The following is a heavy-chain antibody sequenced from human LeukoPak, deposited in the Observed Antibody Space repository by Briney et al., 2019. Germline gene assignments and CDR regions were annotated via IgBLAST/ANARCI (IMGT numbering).Heavy chain of an antibody. CDR1: GGSISSGSYY. D-gene: IGHD3-22*01. CDR3: ARGTYYYDSSGYYYMNWFDP. J-gene: IGHJ5*02. CDR2: IYTSGST. Sequence: SETLYLTCTVSGGSISSGSYYWSWIRQPAGKGLEWIGRIYTSGSTNYNPSLKSRVTISVDTSKNQFSLKLSSVTAAGTAVYYCARGTYYYDSSGYYYMNWFDPWGQGTLVTVSS. V-gene: IGHV4-61*02.